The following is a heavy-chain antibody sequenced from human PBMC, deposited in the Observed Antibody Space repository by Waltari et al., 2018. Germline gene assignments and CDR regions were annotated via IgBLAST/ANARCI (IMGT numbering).Heavy chain of an antibody. CDR1: GDSVSRRSSG. Sequence: QVQLQQSGPGLVKPSQTVSLTCVVSGDSVSRRSSGWNRLQQAPSRALGGRGGRRAWGGVCGLGGNCSGGKWTQELAPPFTGRIPTTPDTPQNQVSLHLASVTPEDTAVYFCARDLSRSGYWYFDVWGRGSRLIVSA. D-gene: IGHD3-9*01. V-gene: IGHV6-1*01. CDR2: RRAWGGVCGLGGNCSGGKWTQ. J-gene: IGHJ2*01. CDR3: ARDLSRSGYWYFDV.